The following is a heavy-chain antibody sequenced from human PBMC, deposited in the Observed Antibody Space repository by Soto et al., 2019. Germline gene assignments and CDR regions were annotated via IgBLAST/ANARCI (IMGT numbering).Heavy chain of an antibody. D-gene: IGHD3-10*01. CDR1: GYTFTSYD. CDR2: MNPNSGNT. CDR3: ARAQWITMVRGVTGGY. Sequence: QVQLVQSGAEVKKPGASVKVSCKASGYTFTSYDINWVRQATGQGLEWMGWMNPNSGNTGYAQKFQGRVTMTRNTYISTAYMELSSLRSEDTAVYYCARAQWITMVRGVTGGYWGQGTLVTVSS. J-gene: IGHJ4*02. V-gene: IGHV1-8*01.